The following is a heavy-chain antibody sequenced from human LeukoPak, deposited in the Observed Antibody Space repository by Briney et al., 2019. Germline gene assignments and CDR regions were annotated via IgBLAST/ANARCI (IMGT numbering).Heavy chain of an antibody. CDR3: ARGGEQQLLGWFDP. CDR1: GGSFRGYY. J-gene: IGHJ5*02. CDR2: INHSGST. Sequence: SETLSLTCAVYGGSFRGYYWSWIRQPPGKGLEWIGEINHSGSTNYNPSLKSRVTISVDTSKNQFSLKLSSVTAADTAVYYCARGGEQQLLGWFDPWGQGTLVTVSS. V-gene: IGHV4-34*01. D-gene: IGHD6-13*01.